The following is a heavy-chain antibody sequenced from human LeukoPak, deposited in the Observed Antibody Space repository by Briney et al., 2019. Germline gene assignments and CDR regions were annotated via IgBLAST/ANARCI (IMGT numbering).Heavy chain of an antibody. CDR3: ARSGVAFAGVTSFGH. V-gene: IGHV3-7*01. J-gene: IGHJ4*02. Sequence: GGSLRLSCEVSGFTLITYWMNWVRQAPGKGLEWVANIKQDGSEKYYVDSVKGRFTISRDNAKNSLYLQMNSLRAEDTAVYYCARSGVAFAGVTSFGHWGQGTLVTVSS. CDR2: IKQDGSEK. CDR1: GFTLITYW. D-gene: IGHD3-16*01.